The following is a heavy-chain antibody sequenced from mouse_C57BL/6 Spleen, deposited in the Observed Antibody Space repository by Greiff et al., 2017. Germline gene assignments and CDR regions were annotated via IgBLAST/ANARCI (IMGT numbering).Heavy chain of an antibody. D-gene: IGHD2-4*01. CDR3: ARDYDYDLYWYFDV. CDR1: GYSITSGYY. CDR2: ISYDGSN. Sequence: EVQLVESGPGLVKPSQSLSLTCSVTGYSITSGYYWNWIRQFPGNKLEWMGYISYDGSNNYNPSLKNRISITRDTSKNQFFLKLNSVTTEDTATYYCARDYDYDLYWYFDVWGTGTTVTVSS. V-gene: IGHV3-6*01. J-gene: IGHJ1*03.